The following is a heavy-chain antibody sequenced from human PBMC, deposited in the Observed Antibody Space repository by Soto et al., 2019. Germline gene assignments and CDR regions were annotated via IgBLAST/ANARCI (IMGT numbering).Heavy chain of an antibody. CDR2: SKNKANNDTS. V-gene: IGHV3-72*01. CDR1: GFIFSDYY. J-gene: IGHJ4*02. D-gene: IGHD3-10*01. CDR3: TRVDFYGSVANDS. Sequence: PGGYLRPSCAASGFIFSDYYIDWVRQAPGKGLEWVGRSKNKANNDTSEYAASVKGRFITSRDESKNSLYLQMNSLKTEDTALYYCTRVDFYGSVANDSWGPAILVPVSS.